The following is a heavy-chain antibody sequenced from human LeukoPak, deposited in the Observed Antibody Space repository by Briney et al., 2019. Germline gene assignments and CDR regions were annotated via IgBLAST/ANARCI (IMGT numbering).Heavy chain of an antibody. Sequence: PSETLSLTCTVSGGSISSYYWSWIRQPPGKGLGWIGYIYYSGSTNYNPSLKSRVTTSVDTSKNQFSLKLSSVTAADTAVYYCARMGSGDYGDFAPDYWGQGTLVTVSS. CDR3: ARMGSGDYGDFAPDY. CDR1: GGSISSYY. V-gene: IGHV4-59*01. D-gene: IGHD4-17*01. CDR2: IYYSGST. J-gene: IGHJ4*02.